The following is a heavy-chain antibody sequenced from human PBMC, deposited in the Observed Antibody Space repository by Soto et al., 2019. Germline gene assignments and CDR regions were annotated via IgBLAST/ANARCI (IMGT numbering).Heavy chain of an antibody. CDR2: TYSGGST. J-gene: IGHJ6*02. V-gene: IGHV3-53*02. Sequence: EVHLVESGGCLMQPGGSLRLSCAASGFTVSTYNMIWVRQAPVKGLEWVSVTYSGGSTQYADSVKGRFTVSRDNSKNTLYLQMSSLRDEDTAVYYCARKLSGAVQGWAYGMDVWGRGTTVTVSS. D-gene: IGHD1-26*01. CDR3: ARKLSGAVQGWAYGMDV. CDR1: GFTVSTYN.